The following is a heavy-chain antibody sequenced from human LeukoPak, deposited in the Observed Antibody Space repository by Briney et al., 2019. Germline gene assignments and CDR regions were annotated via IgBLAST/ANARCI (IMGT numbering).Heavy chain of an antibody. V-gene: IGHV3-7*01. J-gene: IGHJ4*02. Sequence: GGSLRLSCAASGFAFSSHWMSWVRQAPGKGLEWVANIKEDGSEKYYVGSVKGRFTISRDNAKNSLYLQMNSLRAEDTAVYYCARNRLNIDYWGQGTLVTVSS. CDR2: IKEDGSEK. CDR1: GFAFSSHW. CDR3: ARNRLNIDY. D-gene: IGHD1-14*01.